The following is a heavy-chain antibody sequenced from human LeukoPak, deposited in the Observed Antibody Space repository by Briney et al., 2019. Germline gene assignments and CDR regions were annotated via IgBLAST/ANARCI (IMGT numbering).Heavy chain of an antibody. J-gene: IGHJ4*02. CDR1: GFIFSSYG. Sequence: NPGGSLRLSCAASGFIFSSYGMNWVRQAPGKALEWVSSITSSGTYIFYADSVKGRFTISRDNAKNSLYLQMNSLRAEDTAVYYCAREVLAGYFDYWGQGTLVTVSS. V-gene: IGHV3-21*01. CDR3: AREVLAGYFDY. CDR2: ITSSGTYI.